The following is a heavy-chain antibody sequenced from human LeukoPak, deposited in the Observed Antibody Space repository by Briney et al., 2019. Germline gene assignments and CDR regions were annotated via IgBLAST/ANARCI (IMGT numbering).Heavy chain of an antibody. Sequence: ASVTFACKVSGGGLSIYAISWVRQARGQGRGWRGGIIPIFGTANYAQKFQGRVTITADESTRTAYMELRTLRSEDTAIYYCARGSGDTGSYYYVYWGRGTPVTVSS. CDR2: IIPIFGTA. J-gene: IGHJ4*02. D-gene: IGHD3-22*01. CDR3: ARGSGDTGSYYYVY. V-gene: IGHV1-69*13. CDR1: GGGLSIYA.